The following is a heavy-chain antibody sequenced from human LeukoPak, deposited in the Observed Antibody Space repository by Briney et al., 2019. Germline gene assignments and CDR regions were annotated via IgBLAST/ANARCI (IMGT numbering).Heavy chain of an antibody. CDR1: GVSISSYY. Sequence: SETLSLTCTVSGVSISSYYWSWIRQPAGKGLEWIGRIHTSGSTNYNPSLKSRVTISVGTSKNQFSLKLSSVTAADTAVYYCARVPDVEMATDAFDIWGQGTMVTVSS. V-gene: IGHV4-4*07. J-gene: IGHJ3*02. CDR3: ARVPDVEMATDAFDI. D-gene: IGHD5-24*01. CDR2: IHTSGST.